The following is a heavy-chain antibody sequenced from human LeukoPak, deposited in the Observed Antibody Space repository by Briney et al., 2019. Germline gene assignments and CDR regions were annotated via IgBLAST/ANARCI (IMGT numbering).Heavy chain of an antibody. CDR2: IYYSGST. J-gene: IGHJ5*02. D-gene: IGHD3-16*02. V-gene: IGHV4-34*01. CDR1: GGSFSGYY. Sequence: SETLSLTCAVYGGSFSGYYWGWIRQPPGKGLEWIGSIYYSGSTYYNPSLKSRVTISVDTSKNQFSLKLSSVTAADTAVYYCARADIMITFGGVIAKYNWFDPWGQGTLVTVSS. CDR3: ARADIMITFGGVIAKYNWFDP.